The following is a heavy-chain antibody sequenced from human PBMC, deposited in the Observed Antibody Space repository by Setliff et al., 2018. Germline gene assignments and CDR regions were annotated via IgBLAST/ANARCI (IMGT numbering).Heavy chain of an antibody. J-gene: IGHJ4*02. CDR1: GFTFSSYS. CDR2: IKQDGSEK. D-gene: IGHD3-16*01. CDR3: ARDGGEY. Sequence: GGSLRLSCAASGFTFSSYSMNWVRQAPGKGLEWVANIKQDGSEKYYVDSVKGRFTIARDNAKNSLYLQMNSLRAEDTAVYYCARDGGEYWGQGTLVTSPQ. V-gene: IGHV3-7*01.